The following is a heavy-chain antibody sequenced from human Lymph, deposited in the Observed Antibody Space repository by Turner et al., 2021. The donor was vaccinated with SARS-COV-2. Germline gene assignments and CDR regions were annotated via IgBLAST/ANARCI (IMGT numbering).Heavy chain of an antibody. J-gene: IGHJ3*02. CDR2: ISYDGFNK. V-gene: IGHV3-30*04. D-gene: IGHD1-26*01. CDR3: ARGSGSYLGAFDI. CDR1: GFTFSTCT. Sequence: QVQLVESGGGVVQPGRSLTLPCSASGFTFSTCTFHWVRQAPGQGLWWVAVISYDGFNKYYADAVKGQFTISRDNSKNTLYLQMSSLRAEDTTVYYCARGSGSYLGAFDIWGQGTMVTVSS.